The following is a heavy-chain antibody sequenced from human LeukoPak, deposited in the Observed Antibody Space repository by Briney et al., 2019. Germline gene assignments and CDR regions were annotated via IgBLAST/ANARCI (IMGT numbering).Heavy chain of an antibody. CDR1: GYTFTGYY. J-gene: IGHJ5*02. Sequence: ASVKVSCKASGYTFTGYYMHWVRQAPGQGLKWMGWINPNSGGTNYAQKFQGRVTMTRDTSISTAYMELSRLRSDDTAVYYCARGRSYSSSWYSRWFDPWGQGTLVTVSS. CDR3: ARGRSYSSSWYSRWFDP. D-gene: IGHD6-13*01. V-gene: IGHV1-2*02. CDR2: INPNSGGT.